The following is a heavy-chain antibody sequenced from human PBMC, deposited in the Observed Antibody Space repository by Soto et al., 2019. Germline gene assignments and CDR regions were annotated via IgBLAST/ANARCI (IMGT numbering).Heavy chain of an antibody. D-gene: IGHD2-2*01. CDR1: GGTFSSYA. CDR2: IIPISDTT. V-gene: IGHV1-69*01. J-gene: IGHJ6*02. Sequence: QVQLVQSGAEVKKPGSSVKVSCKASGGTFSSYAISWVRQAPGQGLEWMGGIIPISDTTNYAQKFQGRATITADESTSTAYMELSSLRSEETAVYYCARSQGSSTSLEVYYYYYYGMDVWGQGTTVTVSS. CDR3: ARSQGSSTSLEVYYYYYYGMDV.